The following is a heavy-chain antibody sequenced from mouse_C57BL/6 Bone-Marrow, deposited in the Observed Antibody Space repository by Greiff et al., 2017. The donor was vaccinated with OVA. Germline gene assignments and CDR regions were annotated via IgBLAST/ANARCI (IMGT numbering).Heavy chain of an antibody. J-gene: IGHJ3*01. CDR2: IYPRSGNT. V-gene: IGHV1-81*01. CDR1: GYTFTSYG. CDR3: ARYGQLSPWFAY. Sequence: QVQLQQSGAELARPGASVKLSCKASGYTFTSYGISWVKQRTGQGLEWIGEIYPRSGNTYYNEKFKGKATLTADKSSSTAYMELRSLTSEDSAVYFCARYGQLSPWFAYWGQGTLVTVSA. D-gene: IGHD3-2*02.